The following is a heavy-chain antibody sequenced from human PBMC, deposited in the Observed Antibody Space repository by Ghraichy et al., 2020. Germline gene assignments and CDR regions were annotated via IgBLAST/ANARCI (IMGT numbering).Heavy chain of an antibody. CDR2: IYSGGST. V-gene: IGHV3-53*01. CDR1: GFTVSGNY. Sequence: LSLTCAASGFTVSGNYMNWVRQAPGKGLEWVSVIYSGGSTYYADSVKGRFTISRDYSKNTLYLQMNSLRADDAAVYYCARGFRFFDYWGQGTLVTVSS. J-gene: IGHJ4*02. CDR3: ARGFRFFDY.